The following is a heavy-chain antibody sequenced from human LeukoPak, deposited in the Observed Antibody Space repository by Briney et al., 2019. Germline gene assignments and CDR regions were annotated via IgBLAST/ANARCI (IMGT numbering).Heavy chain of an antibody. Sequence: SETLSLTCAVYGGSFSGCYWSWIRQPPGKGLEGIGEINHSGSTNYNPSLKSRVTTSVDTSKNKFSLKLSSVTAADTAVYFCARAEQIAVAGIGYSFDSWGQGTLVTVSS. CDR3: ARAEQIAVAGIGYSFDS. CDR2: INHSGST. J-gene: IGHJ4*02. V-gene: IGHV4-34*01. CDR1: GGSFSGCY. D-gene: IGHD6-19*01.